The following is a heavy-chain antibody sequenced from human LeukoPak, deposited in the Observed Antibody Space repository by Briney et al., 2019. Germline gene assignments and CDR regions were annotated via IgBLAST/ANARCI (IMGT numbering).Heavy chain of an antibody. D-gene: IGHD5-12*01. J-gene: IGHJ6*03. CDR3: ARDLRYTGYERYSYYYYYMDV. CDR1: GGSISNYY. V-gene: IGHV4-59*01. Sequence: SETLSLTCTVSGGSISNYYWSWIRQSPGKGLEWIGYIYYRGITNFNPSLKGRVAISVDTSKNQLSLRLSSVTAADTAIYFCARDLRYTGYERYSYYYYYMDVWGKGATVTVSS. CDR2: IYYRGIT.